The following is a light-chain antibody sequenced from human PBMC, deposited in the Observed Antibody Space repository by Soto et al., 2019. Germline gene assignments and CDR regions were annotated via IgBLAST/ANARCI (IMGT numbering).Light chain of an antibody. V-gene: IGKV1-5*01. Sequence: PSALSSAVGDIVTITCRASQSIDNWLAWYQQKPGTAPKVLIFDASILQSGVPSRFSGSGSGTDFTLTISSLEPEDFAVYYCQQRSNWPITFGQGTRLEIK. J-gene: IGKJ5*01. CDR2: DAS. CDR3: QQRSNWPIT. CDR1: QSIDNW.